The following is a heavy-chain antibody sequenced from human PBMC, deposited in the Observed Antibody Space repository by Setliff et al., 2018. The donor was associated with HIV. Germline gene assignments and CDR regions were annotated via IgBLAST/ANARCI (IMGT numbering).Heavy chain of an antibody. V-gene: IGHV3-30-3*01. Sequence: PGGSLRLSCAASGFTFSSYAMHWVRQAPGKGLEWVAVISYDGSNKYYADSVKGRFTISRDNSKNTLYLQMNSLRAEDTAVYYCARDFSWIQLCPDYWGQGTLVTVSS. CDR3: ARDFSWIQLCPDY. D-gene: IGHD5-18*01. CDR1: GFTFSSYA. CDR2: ISYDGSNK. J-gene: IGHJ4*02.